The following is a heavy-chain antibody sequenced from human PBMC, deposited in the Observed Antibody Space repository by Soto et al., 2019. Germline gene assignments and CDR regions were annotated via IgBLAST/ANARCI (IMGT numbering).Heavy chain of an antibody. CDR3: ATASRYCISISCIDY. D-gene: IGHD2-2*01. CDR1: GYTLTELS. Sequence: GASVKVSCKVSGYTLTELSMQWVRQAPGKGLEWMGGFDPDDGETIYAQKFQGRVTMTEDTYTDTAYMELSSLRSEDTAVYYCATASRYCISISCIDYWGQGTLVTVSS. CDR2: FDPDDGET. V-gene: IGHV1-24*01. J-gene: IGHJ4*02.